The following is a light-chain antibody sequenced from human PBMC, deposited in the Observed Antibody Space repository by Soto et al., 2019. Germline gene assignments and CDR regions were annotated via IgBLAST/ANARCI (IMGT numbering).Light chain of an antibody. CDR3: QQLYTFPFT. Sequence: TPVPQTHSFLSGIHGARVTNRCRASPAIRRSLAWYQQKPGEAPKLLIYAASTLQSGVPARFSVSGSGTDFTLTISGLMPEDFATYDCQQLYTFPFTFGQGTRLEIK. CDR2: AAS. J-gene: IGKJ5*01. CDR1: PAIRRS. V-gene: IGKV1-9*01.